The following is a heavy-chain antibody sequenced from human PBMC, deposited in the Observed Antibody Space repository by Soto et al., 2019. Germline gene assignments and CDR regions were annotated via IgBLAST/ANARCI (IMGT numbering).Heavy chain of an antibody. CDR3: VKDFRVGYDWTHD. J-gene: IGHJ4*02. CDR2: IRGSGGPT. V-gene: IGHV3-23*01. Sequence: DVQLLESGGDLVQPGGSLRLSCAASGFIFSNYAMSWVRQAPGKGLEWVSLIRGSGGPTNYADSVKGRFTVSRDNSKNILLLQMNSLRAEDTAVYYCVKDFRVGYDWTHDWGRGTLVTVSS. CDR1: GFIFSNYA. D-gene: IGHD5-12*01.